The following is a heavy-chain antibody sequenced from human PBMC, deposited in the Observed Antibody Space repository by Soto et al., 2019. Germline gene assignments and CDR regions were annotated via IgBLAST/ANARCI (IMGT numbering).Heavy chain of an antibody. D-gene: IGHD2-2*03. V-gene: IGHV3-21*01. CDR1: GFTFSSYS. J-gene: IGHJ5*02. CDR3: ARGMDIVVVPAALRFDP. CDR2: ISSSSSYI. Sequence: GALRLSCAASGFTFSSYSMNWVRQAPGKGLEWVSSISSSSSYIYYADSVKGRFAISRDNAKNSLYLQMNSLRAEDTAVYYCARGMDIVVVPAALRFDPWGQGTLVTVSS.